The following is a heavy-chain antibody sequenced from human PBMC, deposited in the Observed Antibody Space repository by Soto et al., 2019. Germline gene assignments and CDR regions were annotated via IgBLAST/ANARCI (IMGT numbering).Heavy chain of an antibody. D-gene: IGHD3-10*01. Sequence: VQLVESGGAVVQPGKSLRLSCAASGFTFSAFPIHWVRQASGKGLEWVGRIRSRINGHATAYGESVTGRFTISRDDSRDTAYLQMTTLKIEDTAVYYCVRQSTEGYRKNNWFATWGQGTLVTVSS. CDR2: IRSRINGHAT. V-gene: IGHV3-73*01. CDR3: VRQSTEGYRKNNWFAT. J-gene: IGHJ5*02. CDR1: GFTFSAFP.